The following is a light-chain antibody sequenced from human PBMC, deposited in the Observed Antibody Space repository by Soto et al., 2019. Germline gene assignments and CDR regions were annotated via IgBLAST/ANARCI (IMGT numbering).Light chain of an antibody. Sequence: EIQMTQSPSTLSASVGDTVSVTCRASQSVSGWLAWYQQKPGEAPKLLIYKASTLKSGVPSRFSGSGSGTEFILTISSLQPDDFATYYCQHYNSYSEAFGQRAKEDVK. CDR3: QHYNSYSEA. V-gene: IGKV1-5*03. CDR1: QSVSGW. CDR2: KAS. J-gene: IGKJ1*01.